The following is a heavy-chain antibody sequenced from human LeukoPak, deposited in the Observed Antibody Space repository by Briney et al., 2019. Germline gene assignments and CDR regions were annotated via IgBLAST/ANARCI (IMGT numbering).Heavy chain of an antibody. CDR1: GGSISSYY. CDR3: ARARYANAWYAFDI. D-gene: IGHD2-2*01. CDR2: IYYSGST. V-gene: IGHV4-59*01. Sequence: PSETLSLTCTVSGGSISSYYWSWIRQPPGKGLEWIGYIYYSGSTNYNPSLKSRVTISVDTSKNQFSLKLSSVTAAGTAVYYCARARYANAWYAFDIWGHGTMVTVSS. J-gene: IGHJ3*02.